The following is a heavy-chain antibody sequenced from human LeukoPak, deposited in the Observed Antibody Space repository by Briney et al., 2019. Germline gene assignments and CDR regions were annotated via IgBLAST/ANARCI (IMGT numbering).Heavy chain of an antibody. CDR2: VSSDGGST. Sequence: GGSLRLSCSASGFTFSNFPMHWVRQAPGKGLEYVSAVSSDGGSTYYADSVGGRFTISRDNSKNTLSLEMGSLRAEDTAVYYCASGDYVDYWGQGTLVTVSS. J-gene: IGHJ4*02. CDR1: GFTFSNFP. V-gene: IGHV3-64D*09. D-gene: IGHD4-17*01. CDR3: ASGDYVDY.